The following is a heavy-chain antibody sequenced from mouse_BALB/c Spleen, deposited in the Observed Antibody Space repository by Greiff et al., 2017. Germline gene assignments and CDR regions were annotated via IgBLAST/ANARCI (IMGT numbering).Heavy chain of an antibody. CDR1: GFSLTGYG. J-gene: IGHJ4*01. CDR3: ARTMDYRYQGFYAMDY. V-gene: IGHV2-6-7*01. D-gene: IGHD2-14*01. CDR2: IWGDGST. Sequence: VKLMESGPGLVAPSQSLSITCTVSGFSLTGYGVNWVRQPPGKGLEWLGMIWGDGSTDYNSALTSRLSISKDNSKSQVFLKMNSLQTDDTARYYCARTMDYRYQGFYAMDYWGQGTSVTVSS.